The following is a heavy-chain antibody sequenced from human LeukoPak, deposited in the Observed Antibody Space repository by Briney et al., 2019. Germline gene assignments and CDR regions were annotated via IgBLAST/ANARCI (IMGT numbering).Heavy chain of an antibody. D-gene: IGHD6-13*01. CDR2: INSDGINT. CDR1: GFTFSNYW. Sequence: GGSLRLSCAASGFTFSNYWMHWVRQAPGKGLVWVSHINSDGINTSYADSVKGRFTISRDNSKNTLYLQMNSLRADDTAVYYCARVAEAAAFDYWGQGTLVTVSS. CDR3: ARVAEAAAFDY. V-gene: IGHV3-74*01. J-gene: IGHJ4*02.